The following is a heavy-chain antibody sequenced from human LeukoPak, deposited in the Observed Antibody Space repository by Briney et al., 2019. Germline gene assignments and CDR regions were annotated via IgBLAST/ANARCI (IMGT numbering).Heavy chain of an antibody. CDR3: ARFQLLGYFDY. CDR1: GGSVSSGSYY. Sequence: SETLSLTCTVSGGSVSSGSYYWSWIRQPPGKGLEWIGYIYYSGSTYYNPSLKSRVTISVDTSKNQFSLKLSSVTAADTAVYYCARFQLLGYFDYWGQGTLVTVSS. J-gene: IGHJ4*02. CDR2: IYYSGST. D-gene: IGHD1-26*01. V-gene: IGHV4-61*01.